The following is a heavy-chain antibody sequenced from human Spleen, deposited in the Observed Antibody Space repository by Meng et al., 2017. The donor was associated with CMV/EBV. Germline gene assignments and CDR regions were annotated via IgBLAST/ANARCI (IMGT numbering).Heavy chain of an antibody. J-gene: IGHJ6*02. D-gene: IGHD3-10*01. Sequence: GESLKISCAASGFSFSRFWMHWVRQAPGKGLVWVSGINWNGGSTGYADSVKGRFTISRDNAKNSLYLQMNSLRAEDTALYYCARVNMVRGVIPYYYGMDVWGQGTTVTVSS. CDR3: ARVNMVRGVIPYYYGMDV. CDR2: INWNGGST. V-gene: IGHV3-20*04. CDR1: GFSFSRFW.